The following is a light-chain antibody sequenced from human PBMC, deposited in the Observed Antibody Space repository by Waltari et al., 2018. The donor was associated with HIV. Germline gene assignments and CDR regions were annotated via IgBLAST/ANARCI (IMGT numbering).Light chain of an antibody. J-gene: IGLJ1*01. CDR1: SLRRYS. V-gene: IGLV3-19*01. Sequence: SSDLTQDPAVSVALGQTFRITCHGDSLRRYSAHWYHQKPGQAPVVVMYGKDNRPSGIPDRFSGSSSGNTGSLTITGAQAEDEAVYYCDSRDTNDKHHVFGTGTKVTV. CDR3: DSRDTNDKHHV. CDR2: GKD.